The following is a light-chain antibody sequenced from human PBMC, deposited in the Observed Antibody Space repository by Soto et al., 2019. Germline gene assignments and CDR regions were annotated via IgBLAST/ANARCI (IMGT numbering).Light chain of an antibody. V-gene: IGKV3-20*01. CDR3: QQYGSSPPLT. Sequence: EIVLTQSPGTLSLSPGERATLSCRASQSVSSSYVAWYQQKPGQPPRLLIYGAFSRATGIPDRFSGSGSGTDFTLTISRLEPEDFAVYYCQQYGSSPPLTFGGGTKVEIK. CDR2: GAF. CDR1: QSVSSSY. J-gene: IGKJ4*01.